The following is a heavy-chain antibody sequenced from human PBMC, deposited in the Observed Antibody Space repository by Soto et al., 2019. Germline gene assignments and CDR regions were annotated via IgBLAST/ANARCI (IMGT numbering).Heavy chain of an antibody. CDR2: IKHDGSDK. J-gene: IGHJ4*02. D-gene: IGHD3-3*01. V-gene: IGHV3-7*01. CDR3: AKNTSVPNN. Sequence: SLRLSCAASGFTFSSNWMSWIRQAPGKGRELLANIKHDGSDKYYVDSVKGRFTISRDNAMNSLYLQMNSLRAEDTGVYYCAKNTSVPNNWGQGTVVTVSA. CDR1: GFTFSSNW.